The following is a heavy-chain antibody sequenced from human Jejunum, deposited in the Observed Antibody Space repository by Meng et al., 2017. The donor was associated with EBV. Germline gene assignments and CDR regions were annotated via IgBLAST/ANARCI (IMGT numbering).Heavy chain of an antibody. CDR1: GESFSTDKW. Sequence: QVQLQESGPRLVNPSRXLALTGGVSGESFSTDKWWSWVRQSPGKGLEWIGETSNRGITYYNPSLESRVTISIDTSKSQFSLRLRSVTAADTAVYYCARASWERLLEYWGQGTLVTVSS. CDR3: ARASWERLLEY. CDR2: TSNRGIT. D-gene: IGHD1-26*01. J-gene: IGHJ4*02. V-gene: IGHV4-4*02.